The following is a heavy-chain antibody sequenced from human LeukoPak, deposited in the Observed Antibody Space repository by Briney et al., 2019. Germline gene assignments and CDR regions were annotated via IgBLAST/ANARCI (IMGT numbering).Heavy chain of an antibody. CDR1: GFTVSSNY. Sequence: SGGSLRLSCAASGFTVSSNYMSWVRQAPGKGLEWVSVIYSGGSTYYADSVKGRFTISRDNSKNTLYLQMNSLRAEDTAVYYCARVNYYDSSWDPFDYWGQGTLVTVSS. V-gene: IGHV3-53*01. D-gene: IGHD3-22*01. J-gene: IGHJ4*02. CDR2: IYSGGST. CDR3: ARVNYYDSSWDPFDY.